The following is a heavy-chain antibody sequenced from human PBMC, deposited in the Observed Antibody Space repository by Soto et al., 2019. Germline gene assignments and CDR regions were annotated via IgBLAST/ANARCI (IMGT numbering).Heavy chain of an antibody. V-gene: IGHV4-4*09. J-gene: IGHJ4*02. CDR2: IHNSGST. D-gene: IGHD6-19*01. CDR1: GDSININY. Sequence: PSETLSLICTVSGDSININYWNWIRQSPSKGLEWIGYIHNSGSTDQNPSLRSRVTVSLDTSKNQFSLTLTSVSAADTAVYYCARGRAVSRSFYFDSWGQGTLVTVSS. CDR3: ARGRAVSRSFYFDS.